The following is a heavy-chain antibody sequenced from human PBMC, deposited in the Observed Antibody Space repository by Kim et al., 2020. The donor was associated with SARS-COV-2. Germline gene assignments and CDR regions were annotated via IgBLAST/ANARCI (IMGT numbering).Heavy chain of an antibody. CDR2: IYHSGST. CDR1: GGSISSGGYS. CDR3: ARNVHSGGLRWFDY. Sequence: SETLSLTCAVSGGSISSGGYSWSWIRQPPGKGLEWIGYIYHSGSTYYNPSLKSRVTISVDRSKNQFSLKLSSVTAADTAVYYCARNVHSGGLRWFDYWGQGTLVTVSS. J-gene: IGHJ4*02. V-gene: IGHV4-30-2*01. D-gene: IGHD4-17*01.